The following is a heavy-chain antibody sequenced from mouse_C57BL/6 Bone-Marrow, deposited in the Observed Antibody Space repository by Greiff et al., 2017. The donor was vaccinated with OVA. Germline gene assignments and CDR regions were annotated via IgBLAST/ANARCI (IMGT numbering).Heavy chain of an antibody. V-gene: IGHV1-15*01. CDR1: GYTFTDYE. J-gene: IGHJ2*01. CDR3: ARDGGYYKGYYFDY. D-gene: IGHD2-3*01. Sequence: QVQLQQPGAELVRPGASVTLSCKASGYTFTDYEMHWVKQTPVHGLEWIGAIDPETGGTAYNQKFKGKAILTADKSSSTAYMELRSLTSEDSAVYYCARDGGYYKGYYFDYWGKGTTLTVSS. CDR2: IDPETGGT.